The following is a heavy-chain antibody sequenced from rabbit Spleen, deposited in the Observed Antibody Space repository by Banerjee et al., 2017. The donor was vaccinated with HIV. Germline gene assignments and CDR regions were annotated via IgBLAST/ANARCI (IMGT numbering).Heavy chain of an antibody. D-gene: IGHD8-1*01. J-gene: IGHJ6*01. CDR2: IYAGSSGST. CDR3: ARDAGTSFSTYGMDL. Sequence: QSLEESGGDLVKPGASLTLTCTASGFSFSGSHYMCWVRQAPGKGLEWIACIYAGSSGSTYSATWAKGRFTISKSSSTTVTLQMTGLTAADTATYFCARDAGTSFSTYGMDLWGPGTLVTVS. V-gene: IGHV1S40*01. CDR1: GFSFSGSHY.